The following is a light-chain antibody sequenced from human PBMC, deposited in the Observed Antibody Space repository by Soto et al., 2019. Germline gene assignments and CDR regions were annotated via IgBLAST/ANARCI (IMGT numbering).Light chain of an antibody. CDR3: SADTSSSTVV. V-gene: IGLV2-14*01. CDR1: SSDVGVYNY. J-gene: IGLJ1*01. CDR2: EVS. Sequence: QSALTQPASVSGSPGQSITISCNGTSSDVGVYNYVSWYQQHPGKAPKLMIYEVSNRPSGVSNRFAGSKSGNSASLTISGLQAEDEADYYCSADTSSSTVVVGTGTKLTVL.